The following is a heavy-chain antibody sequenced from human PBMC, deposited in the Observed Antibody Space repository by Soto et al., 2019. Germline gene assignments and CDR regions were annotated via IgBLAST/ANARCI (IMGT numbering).Heavy chain of an antibody. CDR3: TGAVASGY. D-gene: IGHD2-8*02. CDR1: GFTVSTYG. J-gene: IGHJ4*02. Sequence: QVQLVESGGGVVQPGRSLRLSCAVSGFTVSTYGMHWVRQAPGKGLEWVAVISRDGGTKYYADSVKGRFTISRDNSRNTLFLEMNSLRGDDMAVYYCTGAVASGYWGRGTLVTVSS. CDR2: ISRDGGTK. V-gene: IGHV3-30*03.